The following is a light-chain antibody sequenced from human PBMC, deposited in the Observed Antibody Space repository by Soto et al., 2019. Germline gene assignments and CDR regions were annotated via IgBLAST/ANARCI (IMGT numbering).Light chain of an antibody. V-gene: IGKV1-5*01. Sequence: DIQMTQSPTTLSAPGGDRVIITCRASQRMSAWLAWYQQKPGKAPTLLIYDASSLENGVPSRFSGSGSGTDFTLTISSLQPDEFATYYCQQYDTDPWTFGQGTKVEIK. J-gene: IGKJ1*01. CDR2: DAS. CDR1: QRMSAW. CDR3: QQYDTDPWT.